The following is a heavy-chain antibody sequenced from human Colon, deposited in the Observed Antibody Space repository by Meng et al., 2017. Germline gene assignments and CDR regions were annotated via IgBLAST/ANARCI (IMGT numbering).Heavy chain of an antibody. V-gene: IGHV3-72*01. CDR2: SRNKAYSHTT. CDR3: AIGLNGEFYYSGC. Sequence: GGSLRLSCAASGLTLSDHYIDWFRQAPGKGLEWVGRSRNKAYSHTTEYAASVKGRFTISRDDLKSSIYLQLNSLKTEDTAVYYCAIGLNGEFYYSGCWGRGTLVTVSS. J-gene: IGHJ4*02. D-gene: IGHD3-22*01. CDR1: GLTLSDHY.